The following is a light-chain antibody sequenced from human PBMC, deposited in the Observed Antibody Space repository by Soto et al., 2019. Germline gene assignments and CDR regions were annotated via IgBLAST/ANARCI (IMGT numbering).Light chain of an antibody. Sequence: EIVLTQSPATLSLSPGERATLSCRASQSVSSYLAWYPQKPGQAPRLLIYDASNRATGIPARFSGSGSGTDFTLTISSLGPEDYAVYYCQQSSNYTFGQGTKVEIK. J-gene: IGKJ1*01. CDR2: DAS. CDR1: QSVSSY. V-gene: IGKV3-11*01. CDR3: QQSSNYT.